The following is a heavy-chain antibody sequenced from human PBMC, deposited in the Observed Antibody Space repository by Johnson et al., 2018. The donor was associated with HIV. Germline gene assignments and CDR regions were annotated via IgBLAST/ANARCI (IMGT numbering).Heavy chain of an antibody. CDR2: IWYDGSNK. CDR1: GFTFSSYG. D-gene: IGHD2-15*01. V-gene: IGHV3-33*01. Sequence: QVQLVESGGGVVQPGRSLRLSCAASGFTFSSYGMHWVRQAPGKGLEWVAVIWYDGSNKYYADSVKGRFTISSDNSKNTLYLQMKSLKTEDTAVNYCTTEDAQGSHRNAFDIWGQGTMVTVSS. CDR3: TTEDAQGSHRNAFDI. J-gene: IGHJ3*02.